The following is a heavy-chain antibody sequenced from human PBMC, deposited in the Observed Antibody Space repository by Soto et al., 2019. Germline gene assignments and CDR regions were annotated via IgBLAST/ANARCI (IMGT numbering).Heavy chain of an antibody. J-gene: IGHJ4*02. CDR3: AKKSTDSSGYFDS. D-gene: IGHD2-2*01. CDR1: GFIFSNYA. CDR2: ISGSAGST. Sequence: GGSLRLSCAASGFIFSNYAMSWVRQAPGKGLEWVSGISGSAGSTYNADSVKGRFTTSRDNSKNTMYMQMSSLRAEDTAVYYCAKKSTDSSGYFDSWGQGTLVTVS. V-gene: IGHV3-23*01.